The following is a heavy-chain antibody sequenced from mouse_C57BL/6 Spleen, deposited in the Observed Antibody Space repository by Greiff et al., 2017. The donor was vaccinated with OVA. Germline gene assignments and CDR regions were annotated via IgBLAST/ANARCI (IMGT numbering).Heavy chain of an antibody. Sequence: EVQRVESGGGLVQPGGSLSLSCAASGFTFTDYYMSWVRQPPGKALEWLGFIRNKANGYTTEYSASVKGRFTISRDNSQSILYLQMNALRAEDSATYYCARYIGPYYGSSYGYFDVWGTGTTVTVSS. J-gene: IGHJ1*03. CDR2: IRNKANGYTT. V-gene: IGHV7-3*01. CDR1: GFTFTDYY. D-gene: IGHD1-1*01. CDR3: ARYIGPYYGSSYGYFDV.